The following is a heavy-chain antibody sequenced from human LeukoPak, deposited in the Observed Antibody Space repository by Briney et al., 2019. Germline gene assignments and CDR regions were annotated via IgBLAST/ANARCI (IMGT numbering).Heavy chain of an antibody. D-gene: IGHD5-18*01. Sequence: GGSLRLSCAASGFTFDDYAMHWLRQAPGKGLEWVSGISWNSGSIGYADSVKGRFTISRDNAKNSLYLQMNSLRAEDMALYYCAKGVDTAMVTVGFDYWGQGTLVTVSS. J-gene: IGHJ4*02. V-gene: IGHV3-9*03. CDR3: AKGVDTAMVTVGFDY. CDR2: ISWNSGSI. CDR1: GFTFDDYA.